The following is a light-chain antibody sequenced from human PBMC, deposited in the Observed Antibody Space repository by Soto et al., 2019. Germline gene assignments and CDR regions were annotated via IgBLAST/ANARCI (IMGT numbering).Light chain of an antibody. V-gene: IGLV2-14*01. CDR1: STDVGYYNY. Sequence: QSALTQPASVSGSPGQSITISCTGTSTDVGYYNYVSWYQHHPGKAPKLIIYEVSNRPSGVSYRFSGSKSGNTASLTISGLQAEDEADYYCSSYTTSSTQVFGGGTKLTVL. CDR3: SSYTTSSTQV. CDR2: EVS. J-gene: IGLJ3*02.